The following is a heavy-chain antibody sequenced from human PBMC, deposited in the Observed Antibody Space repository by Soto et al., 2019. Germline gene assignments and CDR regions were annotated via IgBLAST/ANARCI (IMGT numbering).Heavy chain of an antibody. J-gene: IGHJ5*02. Sequence: QVQLVQSGAEVKKPGSSVKVSCKASGGVFSNYALTWLRQAPGQGLEWVGGIVPVFGTPNYAPNFQGRVTVTADESTRTGYMGLRSLTSGDTAMYYCAGGSHYLSTGYYFDNWGQGTLVTVSS. CDR3: AGGSHYLSTGYYFDN. CDR2: IVPVFGTP. D-gene: IGHD3-22*01. V-gene: IGHV1-69*01. CDR1: GGVFSNYA.